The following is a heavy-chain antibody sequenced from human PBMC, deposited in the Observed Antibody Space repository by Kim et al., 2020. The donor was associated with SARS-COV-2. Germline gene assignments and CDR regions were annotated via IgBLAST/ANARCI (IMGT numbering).Heavy chain of an antibody. CDR2: IYHSGST. CDR3: ASGHKGYGDQTFDY. Sequence: SETLSLTCTVSGYSISSGYYWGWIRQPPGKGLEWIGSIYHSGSTYYNPSLKSRVTISVDTSKNQFSLKLSSVTAADTAVYYCASGHKGYGDQTFDYWGQGTLVTVSS. CDR1: GYSISSGYY. J-gene: IGHJ4*02. V-gene: IGHV4-38-2*02. D-gene: IGHD4-17*01.